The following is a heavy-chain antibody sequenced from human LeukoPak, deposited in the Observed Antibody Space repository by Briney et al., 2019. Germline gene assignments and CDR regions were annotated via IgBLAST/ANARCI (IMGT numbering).Heavy chain of an antibody. Sequence: GSLRLSSAASGFTFSSFSMDWIRQPPGKGLEWIGTMYYSGRTYYNPSLKGRVTISIDTSKNQFSLKLSSVTAADTAVYYCARIHVGSSRAYYYYYMDVWGKGTTVTVSS. D-gene: IGHD6-13*01. CDR1: GFTFSSFSM. J-gene: IGHJ6*03. CDR2: MYYSGRT. V-gene: IGHV4-39*07. CDR3: ARIHVGSSRAYYYYYMDV.